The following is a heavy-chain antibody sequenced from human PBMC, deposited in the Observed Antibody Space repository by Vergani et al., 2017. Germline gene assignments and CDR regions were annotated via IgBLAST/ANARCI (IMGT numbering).Heavy chain of an antibody. CDR1: GFTFSSYA. Sequence: EVQLLESGGGLVQPGGSLRLSCAASGFTFSSYAMSWVRQAPGKGLEWVSAISGSGGSTSYADSVKGRFTISRDNSKNTLYLQMNSLRAEDTAVYYCAKHTRGYSYRPDYWGQGTLVTVSS. CDR3: AKHTRGYSYRPDY. CDR2: ISGSGGST. V-gene: IGHV3-23*01. D-gene: IGHD5-18*01. J-gene: IGHJ4*02.